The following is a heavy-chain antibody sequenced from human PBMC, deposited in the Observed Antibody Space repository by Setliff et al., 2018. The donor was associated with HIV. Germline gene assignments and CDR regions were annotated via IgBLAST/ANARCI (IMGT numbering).Heavy chain of an antibody. CDR2: IYHGGST. J-gene: IGHJ3*02. CDR1: GFTVSSNY. CDR3: ARATKTPYSSSWSIPGAFDI. Sequence: LRLSCAASGFTVSSNYMSWVRQAPGKGLEWVSLIYHGGSTYYADSVKGRYTISRDNSKNTLYLQMNSLRAEETAVYYCARATKTPYSSSWSIPGAFDIWGQGTMVTVSS. D-gene: IGHD6-13*01. V-gene: IGHV3-53*01.